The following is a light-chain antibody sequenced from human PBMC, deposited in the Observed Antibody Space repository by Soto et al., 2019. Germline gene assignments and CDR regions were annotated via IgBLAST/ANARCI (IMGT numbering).Light chain of an antibody. CDR3: QQYAASPRT. Sequence: EMVLTQSPGTLSLSPRDRATLSCRASQSVSNNYLAWYQHRPGQAPRLLIYGASTRAPGIPDRFSGSGSGTDFTLTISRLEPEDFAVYYCQQYAASPRTFGRGTEVEV. CDR1: QSVSNNY. CDR2: GAS. J-gene: IGKJ1*01. V-gene: IGKV3-20*01.